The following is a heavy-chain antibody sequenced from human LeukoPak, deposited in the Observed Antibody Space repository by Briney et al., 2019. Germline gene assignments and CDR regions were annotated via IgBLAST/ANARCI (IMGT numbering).Heavy chain of an antibody. CDR3: AKWGDYDILTGYYDSDY. Sequence: GGSLRLSCAASGFTFSNYGMHWVRQTPGKGLEWVAVISYDGSNKYYADSVKGRFTISRDNSKNTLYLQMNSLRVEDTAVYYCAKWGDYDILTGYYDSDYWGHGTLVTVSS. CDR2: ISYDGSNK. D-gene: IGHD3-9*01. CDR1: GFTFSNYG. V-gene: IGHV3-30*18. J-gene: IGHJ4*01.